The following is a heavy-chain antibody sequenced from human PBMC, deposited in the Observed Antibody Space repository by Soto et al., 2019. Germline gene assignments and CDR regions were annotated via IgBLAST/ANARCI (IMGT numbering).Heavy chain of an antibody. CDR3: ARSGYSYGFDAFQI. D-gene: IGHD5-18*01. CDR1: GGSVSSSNYH. V-gene: IGHV4-39*01. CDR2: ISYSGTT. J-gene: IGHJ3*02. Sequence: PSETLSLTCTVSGGSVSSSNYHWGWIRQPQGKGLEWSGSISYSGTTFFNASLKSRVTISVDTSKNQFSLKLNSVTAADRAVYYCARSGYSYGFDAFQIWGQGTMVTVSS.